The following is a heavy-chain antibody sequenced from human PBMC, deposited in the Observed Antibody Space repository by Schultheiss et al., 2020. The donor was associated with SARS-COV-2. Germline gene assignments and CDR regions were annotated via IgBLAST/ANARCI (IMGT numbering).Heavy chain of an antibody. Sequence: GGSLRLSCAASGFTFSSYGMHWVRQAPSKGLEWVAVISYDGSNKYYADSVKGRFTISRDNSKNTLYLQMNSLRAEDTAVYYCARSGFLEWLSTEYGMDVWGQGTTVTVSS. V-gene: IGHV3-30*03. J-gene: IGHJ6*02. CDR1: GFTFSSYG. CDR3: ARSGFLEWLSTEYGMDV. D-gene: IGHD3-3*01. CDR2: ISYDGSNK.